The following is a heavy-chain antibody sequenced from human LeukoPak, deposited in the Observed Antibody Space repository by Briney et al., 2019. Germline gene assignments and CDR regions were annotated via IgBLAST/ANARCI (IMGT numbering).Heavy chain of an antibody. J-gene: IGHJ4*02. Sequence: GGSLRLSCAASGFTFGSYEMNWVRQAPGKGLEWVSYISSSGSTIYYADSVKGRFTISRDNAKNSLYLQMNSLRAEDTAVYYCARLYSYGYYFDYWGQGTLVTVSS. CDR3: ARLYSYGYYFDY. CDR1: GFTFGSYE. CDR2: ISSSGSTI. D-gene: IGHD5-18*01. V-gene: IGHV3-48*03.